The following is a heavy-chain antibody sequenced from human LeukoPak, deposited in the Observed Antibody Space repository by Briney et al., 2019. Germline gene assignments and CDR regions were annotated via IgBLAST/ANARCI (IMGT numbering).Heavy chain of an antibody. Sequence: SETLSLTCTVSGGSISSGGYYWSWIRQHPGKGLEWIGCIYYSRSTNYNPSLKSRVTISVDTSKNQFSLKLSSVTAADTAVYYCARGWDYYDTSGYRTSFNYWGQGTLVTVSS. J-gene: IGHJ4*02. CDR1: GGSISSGGYY. CDR2: IYYSRST. V-gene: IGHV4-61*08. D-gene: IGHD3-22*01. CDR3: ARGWDYYDTSGYRTSFNY.